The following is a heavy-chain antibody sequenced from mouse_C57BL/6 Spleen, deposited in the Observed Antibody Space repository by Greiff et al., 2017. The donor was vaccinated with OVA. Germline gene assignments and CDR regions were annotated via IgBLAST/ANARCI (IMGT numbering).Heavy chain of an antibody. V-gene: IGHV5-9-1*02. Sequence: EVKLMESGEGLVKPGGSLKLSCAASGYTFSSYSMSWVRQTPEKRLEWVAYISSGGDYIYYADTVKGRFTISRDNSRDTLYLQMSSLKSEDTAMYYCTRAELGGGYFDYWGQGTALTVSS. J-gene: IGHJ2*01. CDR3: TRAELGGGYFDY. CDR2: ISSGGDYI. D-gene: IGHD4-1*01. CDR1: GYTFSSYS.